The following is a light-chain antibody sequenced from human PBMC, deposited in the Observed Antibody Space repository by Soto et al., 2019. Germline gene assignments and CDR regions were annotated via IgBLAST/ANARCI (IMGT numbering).Light chain of an antibody. CDR3: SSYTSTTLV. V-gene: IGLV2-14*01. J-gene: IGLJ2*01. CDR2: GVS. CDR1: SSDVGGSNH. Sequence: QSALTQPASVSGSPGQSITISCTGTSSDVGGSNHVSWYQQHPGKAPKLMIYGVSNRPSGISKRVSGSKSGNTASLTISGLQAEDEADYYCSSYTSTTLVFGGGTKLTVL.